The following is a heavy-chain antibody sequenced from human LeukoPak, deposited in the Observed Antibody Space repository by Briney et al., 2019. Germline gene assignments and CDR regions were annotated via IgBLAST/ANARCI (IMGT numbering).Heavy chain of an antibody. Sequence: ASVKVSCKASGYTFTGYYMHWVRQAPGQGLEWMGRINPNSGGTNYAQKFQGRVTMTRDTSISTAYMELSRLRSDDTAVYYCARERAAAGTPGGYWGRGTLVTVSS. J-gene: IGHJ4*02. V-gene: IGHV1-2*06. CDR3: ARERAAAGTPGGY. CDR2: INPNSGGT. D-gene: IGHD6-13*01. CDR1: GYTFTGYY.